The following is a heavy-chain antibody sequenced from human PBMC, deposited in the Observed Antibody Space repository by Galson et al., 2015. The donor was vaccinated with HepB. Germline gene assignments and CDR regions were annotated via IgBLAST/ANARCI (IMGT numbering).Heavy chain of an antibody. J-gene: IGHJ5*02. CDR1: GFSFSSYG. CDR2: ISASGGST. Sequence: SLRLSCAASGFSFSSYGVSWVRQAPGKGLEWVSTISASGGSTYYTDSVKGRFTISRDNSKNTLYLQMNSLTVEDTAVYYCARELGNNWFDPWGQGTLVTVSS. CDR3: ARELGNNWFDP. V-gene: IGHV3-23*01.